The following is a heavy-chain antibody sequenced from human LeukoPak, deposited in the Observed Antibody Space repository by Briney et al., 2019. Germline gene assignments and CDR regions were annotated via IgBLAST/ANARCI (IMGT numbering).Heavy chain of an antibody. D-gene: IGHD3-10*01. CDR2: IYSGGST. Sequence: PGGSLRLSCAASGFTVSSNYMSWVRQAPGKGLEWVSVIYSGGSTYYADSVKGRFTISRDNSKNTLYLQMNSLRAEDTAVYYCAKDWIWFGELLTYFDYWGQGTLVTVSS. CDR3: AKDWIWFGELLTYFDY. V-gene: IGHV3-66*01. J-gene: IGHJ4*02. CDR1: GFTVSSNY.